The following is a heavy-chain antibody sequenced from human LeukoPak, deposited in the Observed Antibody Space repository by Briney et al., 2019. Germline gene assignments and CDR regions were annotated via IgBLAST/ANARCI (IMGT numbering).Heavy chain of an antibody. D-gene: IGHD1-26*01. J-gene: IGHJ4*02. V-gene: IGHV4-39*01. CDR1: GASVSGSPYY. CDR2: IYYSGIT. CDR3: AKSGGYGLIDY. Sequence: SETLSLTCTVSGASVSGSPYYWGWIRQPPGKGLEWIGNIYYSGITYYNESLKSRVTISIDTSKNQFSLKLNSVTAADTAMYYCAKSGGYGLIDYWGQGTLVTVSS.